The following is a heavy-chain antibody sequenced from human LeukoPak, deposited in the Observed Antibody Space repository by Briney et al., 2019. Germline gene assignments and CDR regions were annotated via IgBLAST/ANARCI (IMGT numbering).Heavy chain of an antibody. J-gene: IGHJ4*02. V-gene: IGHV4-59*01. CDR3: AKYSSSWAVLFDY. Sequence: SETLSLTCTVSGGSISNYYWSWIRQPPGKGLEWIGYIYYSGSTNYNPSLKSRVTISVDTSKNQFSLKLNSVTAADTAVYYCAKYSSSWAVLFDYWGQGTLVTVSS. CDR2: IYYSGST. CDR1: GGSISNYY. D-gene: IGHD6-13*01.